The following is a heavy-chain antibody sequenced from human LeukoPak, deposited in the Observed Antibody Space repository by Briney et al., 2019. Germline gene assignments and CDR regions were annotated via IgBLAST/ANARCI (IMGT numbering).Heavy chain of an antibody. CDR3: ARVTPHDAFDI. Sequence: SETLSLTCTVSGGSISSYYWSWIRQPPGKGLEWIGYIYYSGSTNYNPSLKSRVTISVDTSKNQFSLKLSSVTAADTAVYCCARVTPHDAFDIWGQGTMVTVSS. V-gene: IGHV4-59*12. CDR2: IYYSGST. CDR1: GGSISSYY. J-gene: IGHJ3*02. D-gene: IGHD3-16*01.